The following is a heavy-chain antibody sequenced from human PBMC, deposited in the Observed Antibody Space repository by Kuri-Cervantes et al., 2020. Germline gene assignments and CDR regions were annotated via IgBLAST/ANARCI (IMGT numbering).Heavy chain of an antibody. Sequence: LSLTCAASGFTFSSYSMNWVRQAPGKGLEWVSSISDNSRYIYYADSVKGRFTISRDNAKNSLSLQMNTLRADDTAVYYCARDSRGRSNWFDPWGRGTLVTVSS. J-gene: IGHJ5*02. D-gene: IGHD3-16*01. CDR1: GFTFSSYS. CDR2: ISDNSRYI. CDR3: ARDSRGRSNWFDP. V-gene: IGHV3-21*01.